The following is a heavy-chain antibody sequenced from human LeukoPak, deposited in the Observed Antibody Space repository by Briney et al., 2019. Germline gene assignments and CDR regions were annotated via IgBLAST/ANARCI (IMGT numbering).Heavy chain of an antibody. CDR1: GFTFSSYS. J-gene: IGHJ4*02. Sequence: GGSLRLSCAASGFTFSSYSMNWVRQAPGKGLEWVSSIGSANSYIYYADSLKGRFTISRDNAKNSLYLQMNSLRAEDTAVYYCAGASGGNRPFNYWGQGTLVTVSS. CDR3: AGASGGNRPFNY. CDR2: IGSANSYI. D-gene: IGHD1-14*01. V-gene: IGHV3-21*01.